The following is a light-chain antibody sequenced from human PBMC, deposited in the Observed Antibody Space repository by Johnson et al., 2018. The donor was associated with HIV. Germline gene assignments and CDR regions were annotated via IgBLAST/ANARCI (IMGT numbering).Light chain of an antibody. Sequence: QAVLTQPPSVSAAPGQKVTISCSGNRSNIGDNFVSWYQHLPGTAPKLLVYDNSKRPSGIPDRFSATKSGTSATLGITGLQTGDEADYYCGTWDSYLTAGVFGAGTKVTVL. CDR3: GTWDSYLTAGV. CDR1: RSNIGDNF. J-gene: IGLJ1*01. V-gene: IGLV1-51*01. CDR2: DNS.